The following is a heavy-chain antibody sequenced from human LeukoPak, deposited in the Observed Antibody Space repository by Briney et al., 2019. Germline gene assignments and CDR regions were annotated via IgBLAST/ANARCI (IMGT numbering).Heavy chain of an antibody. CDR2: ISGSGGST. J-gene: IGHJ4*02. D-gene: IGHD3-22*01. CDR3: ANLLYYYDSSGFDY. CDR1: GGTFSSYA. Sequence: ASVKVSCKASGGTFSSYAMSWVRQAPGKGLEWVSAISGSGGSTYYADSVKGRFTISRDNSKNTLYLQMNSLRAEDTAVYYCANLLYYYDSSGFDYWGQGTLVTVSS. V-gene: IGHV3-23*01.